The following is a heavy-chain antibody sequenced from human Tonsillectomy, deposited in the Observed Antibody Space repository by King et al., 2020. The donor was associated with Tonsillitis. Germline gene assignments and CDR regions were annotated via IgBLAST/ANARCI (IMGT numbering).Heavy chain of an antibody. CDR2: VSGSGRRT. V-gene: IGHV3-23*04. D-gene: IGHD6-19*01. Sequence: VQLVESGGGLVQPGGALRLSCAASGFTFCNDAMRRVRPAPGKGVEWVFTVSGSGRRTYYADAVKGRFTVPRDSSKNTLYLQMNSLRAEDTAVYYCAKDRGWHEYFDYWGQGTLVTVSS. CDR1: GFTFCNDA. J-gene: IGHJ4*02. CDR3: AKDRGWHEYFDY.